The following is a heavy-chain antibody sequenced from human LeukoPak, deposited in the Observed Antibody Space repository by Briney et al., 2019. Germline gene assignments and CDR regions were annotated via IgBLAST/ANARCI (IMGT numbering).Heavy chain of an antibody. Sequence: GGSLRLSCAASGFTFSSYGMHWVRQAPGKGLEWVSAISGSGGSTYYADSVKGRFTISRDNSKNTLYLQMNSLRAEDTAVYYCAKGDYYDSSGYYSGRFDPWGQGTLVTVSS. V-gene: IGHV3-23*01. CDR3: AKGDYYDSSGYYSGRFDP. CDR2: ISGSGGST. D-gene: IGHD3-22*01. CDR1: GFTFSSYG. J-gene: IGHJ5*02.